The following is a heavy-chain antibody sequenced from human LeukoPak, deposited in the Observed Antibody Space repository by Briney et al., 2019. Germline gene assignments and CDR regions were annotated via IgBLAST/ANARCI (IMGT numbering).Heavy chain of an antibody. J-gene: IGHJ5*02. D-gene: IGHD5-12*01. CDR1: GYSISSSNW. Sequence: TSETLSLTCAVSGYSISSSNWWGWIRQPPGKGLEWIGYIYYSGSTYYSPSLKSRVTMSVDTSKNQFSLKLSSVTAVDTAVYYCARLIRGYSGYDFGNWFDPGAREPWSPSPQ. CDR2: IYYSGST. V-gene: IGHV4-28*01. CDR3: ARLIRGYSGYDFGNWFDP.